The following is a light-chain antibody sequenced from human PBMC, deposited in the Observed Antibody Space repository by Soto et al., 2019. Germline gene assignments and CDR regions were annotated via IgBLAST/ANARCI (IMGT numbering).Light chain of an antibody. V-gene: IGLV2-14*01. CDR1: NSDVGGYDY. CDR2: DVF. Sequence: QSALTQPAPVSGSLGQSVTISCTGSNSDVGGYDYVSWFQQHPGKAPQLIIFDVFNRPSGVSSRFSGSKSGYTASLTISVLQAEDEADYYCCSYTDNATPVFGGGTKLTVL. J-gene: IGLJ2*01. CDR3: CSYTDNATPV.